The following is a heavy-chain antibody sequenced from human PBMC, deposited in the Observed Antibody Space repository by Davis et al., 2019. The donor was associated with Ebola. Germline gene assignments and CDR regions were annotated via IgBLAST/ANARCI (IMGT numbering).Heavy chain of an antibody. CDR1: GFRLISYG. CDR2: LWHDGINE. Sequence: PGGSLRLSCAAPGFRLISYGMHWVRQAPGKGLEWVAVLWHDGINEYYGESVKGRFTVSRDTSKNTVYLQMNNLRAEDTAVYYCTGEISYGWFDPWGQGTLVTVSS. D-gene: IGHD4-17*01. J-gene: IGHJ5*02. CDR3: TGEISYGWFDP. V-gene: IGHV3-33*01.